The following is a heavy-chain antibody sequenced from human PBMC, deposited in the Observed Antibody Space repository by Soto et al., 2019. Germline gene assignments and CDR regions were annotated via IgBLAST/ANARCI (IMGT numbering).Heavy chain of an antibody. CDR1: GASINNYL. J-gene: IGHJ4*02. V-gene: IGHV4-38-2*02. Sequence: SGTLSLTCTVSGASINNYLWAWIRQPPGKGLEWLGSIYHSGSTYYKSSLKSRITISVDTSKNQFSLKLTSVTAADTAVYYCARSGYGGHGYFDYWAQGTLVTVSS. CDR2: IYHSGST. CDR3: ARSGYGGHGYFDY. D-gene: IGHD5-12*01.